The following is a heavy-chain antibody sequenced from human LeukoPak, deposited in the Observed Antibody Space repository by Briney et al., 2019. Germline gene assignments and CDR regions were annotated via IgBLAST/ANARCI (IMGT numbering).Heavy chain of an antibody. CDR2: IYPGDSDT. CDR3: ARRGYYDSSGYYSASFDY. Sequence: GESLQISCKGSGYSFTSYWIGWVRQMPGKGLGWMGIIYPGDSDTRYSPSFQGQVTISTDKSISTAYLQWSSLKASDTAMYYCARRGYYDSSGYYSASFDYWGQGTLVTVSS. D-gene: IGHD3-22*01. V-gene: IGHV5-51*01. CDR1: GYSFTSYW. J-gene: IGHJ4*02.